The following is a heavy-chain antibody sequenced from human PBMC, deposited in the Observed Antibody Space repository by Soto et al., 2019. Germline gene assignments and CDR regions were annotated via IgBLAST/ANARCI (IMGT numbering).Heavy chain of an antibody. CDR1: GYTFTSYD. CDR2: MNPNSGNT. V-gene: IGHV1-8*01. J-gene: IGHJ6*02. Sequence: ASVKVSCKASGYTFTSYDINWVRQATGQGLEWMGWMNPNSGNTGYAQKFQGRVTMTRNTSISTAYMELSSLRSEDTAVYYCARVRGTYYYDSSGYYSGYYYYGMDVWGQGTTVTVSS. D-gene: IGHD3-22*01. CDR3: ARVRGTYYYDSSGYYSGYYYYGMDV.